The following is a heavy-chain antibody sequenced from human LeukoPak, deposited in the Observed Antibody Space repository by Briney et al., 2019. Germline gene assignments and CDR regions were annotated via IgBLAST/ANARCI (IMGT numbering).Heavy chain of an antibody. CDR2: IWYDGSKK. D-gene: IGHD1-7*01. Sequence: QPGRSLRLSCAASGFSFSSYGMHWVRQAPGKGLEWVAVIWYDGSKKYYADSVKGRFTISRDNSKNTLYLQMNSLRAEDTAVYYCARDRELELLHYYGMDVWGQGTTVTVSS. CDR1: GFSFSSYG. V-gene: IGHV3-33*01. CDR3: ARDRELELLHYYGMDV. J-gene: IGHJ6*02.